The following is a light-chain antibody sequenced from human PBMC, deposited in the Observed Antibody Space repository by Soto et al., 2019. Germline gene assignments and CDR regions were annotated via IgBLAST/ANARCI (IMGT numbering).Light chain of an antibody. Sequence: DIQMTQSPSTLSGSVGDRVTITCRASQTISSWLAWYQQKPGKAPKLLICDASNLEPGVPSRFSGSGSGTDFSFTISSLQPEDIATYYCQQYDNLPFTFGPGTKVDIK. CDR3: QQYDNLPFT. V-gene: IGKV1-33*01. CDR1: QTISSW. CDR2: DAS. J-gene: IGKJ3*01.